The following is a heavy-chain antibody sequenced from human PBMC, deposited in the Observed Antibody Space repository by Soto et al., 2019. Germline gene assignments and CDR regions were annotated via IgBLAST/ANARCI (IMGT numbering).Heavy chain of an antibody. CDR2: ISGSGGST. D-gene: IGHD6-19*01. CDR3: SRRSSGWYFDY. Sequence: EVPLLESGGGLVQPGGSLRLSCVASGFTFSSYAMSWVRQAPGKGLEWVSVISGSGGSTYYADSVKGRFTISRDNSKNTLYLQMTSLRAEDTAVYYCSRRSSGWYFDYWGQGTLVTVSS. J-gene: IGHJ4*02. V-gene: IGHV3-23*01. CDR1: GFTFSSYA.